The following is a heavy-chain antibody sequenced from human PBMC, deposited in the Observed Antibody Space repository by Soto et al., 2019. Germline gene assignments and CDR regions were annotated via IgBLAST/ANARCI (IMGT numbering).Heavy chain of an antibody. D-gene: IGHD3-3*01. CDR3: ANDNGGVWSVLRGGSYAYFGMDV. J-gene: IGHJ6*02. CDR2: ISWDSGTI. CDR1: GFTFGDHA. Sequence: EVQLVESGGDLVQPGGSLRLSCAASGFTFGDHAMHWVRQVPGRGLEWVSGISWDSGTIDYGDSVKGRFTISRDNAKNSLYWQMYSLRPEDTAFYFCANDNGGVWSVLRGGSYAYFGMDVWGQGTTVNVSS. V-gene: IGHV3-9*01.